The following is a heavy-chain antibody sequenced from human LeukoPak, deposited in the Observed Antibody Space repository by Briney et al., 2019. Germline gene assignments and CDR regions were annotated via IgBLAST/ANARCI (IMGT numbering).Heavy chain of an antibody. CDR3: ARGSPMIVENWFDP. D-gene: IGHD3-22*01. CDR1: GYTFTSYD. Sequence: GASVKVSCKASGYTFTSYDINWVRQATGQGLEWMGWMNPNCGNTGYAQKFQGRVTMTRNTSISTAYMELSSLRSEDTAVYYCARGSPMIVENWFDPWGQGTLVTVSS. CDR2: MNPNCGNT. V-gene: IGHV1-8*01. J-gene: IGHJ5*02.